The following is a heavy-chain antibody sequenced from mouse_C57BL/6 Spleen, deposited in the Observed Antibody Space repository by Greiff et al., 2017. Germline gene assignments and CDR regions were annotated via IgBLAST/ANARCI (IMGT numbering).Heavy chain of an antibody. CDR3: ARWGGNYYLDY. V-gene: IGHV1-69*01. D-gene: IGHD2-1*01. Sequence: QVQLQQPGAELVMPGASVKLSCKASGYTFTSYWMHWVKQRPGQGLEWIGEIDPSDSYTNYNQKFKGKSTLTVDKSSSTAYMQLSSLTSEDSAVYYCARWGGNYYLDYWGQGTTLTVSS. J-gene: IGHJ2*01. CDR1: GYTFTSYW. CDR2: IDPSDSYT.